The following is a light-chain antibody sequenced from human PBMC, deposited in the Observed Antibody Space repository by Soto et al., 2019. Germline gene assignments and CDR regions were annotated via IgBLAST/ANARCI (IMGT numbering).Light chain of an antibody. V-gene: IGKV3-20*01. CDR2: GTS. J-gene: IGKJ1*01. Sequence: EIFLTQAPGTLSLSPGEGTTLSCRASESVASLAWYQQKPGQAPRLLIYGTSNRATGIPDRFSGSGSGTNFTLTISRLEPEDFAVYYCQQYGSSGTVGQGTKVDSK. CDR1: ESVAS. CDR3: QQYGSSGT.